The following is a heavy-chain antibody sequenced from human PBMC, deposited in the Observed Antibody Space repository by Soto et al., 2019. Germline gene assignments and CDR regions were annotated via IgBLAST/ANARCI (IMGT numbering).Heavy chain of an antibody. CDR1: GGSISSYF. J-gene: IGHJ4*02. D-gene: IGHD6-6*01. Sequence: SETLSLTCTVSGGSISSYFWSWIRQPPGKGLEWIGYIYYSGSTNYNPSLKSRVTISVDTSKNQFSLKLSSVTAADTAVYYCARLMAAREYWGQGTLVTVSS. CDR2: IYYSGST. CDR3: ARLMAAREY. V-gene: IGHV4-59*08.